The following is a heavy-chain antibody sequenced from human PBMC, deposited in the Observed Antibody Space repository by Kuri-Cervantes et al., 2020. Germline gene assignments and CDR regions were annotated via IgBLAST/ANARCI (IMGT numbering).Heavy chain of an antibody. Sequence: GGSLRLSCAASGFTFSSYAMHWVRQAPGKGLEWVAVISYDGSNKYYADSVKGRFTISRDNAKNSLYLQMNSLRAEDTAVYYCARERGYCGGDCYLLELYGMDVWGQGTTVTVSS. CDR1: GFTFSSYA. V-gene: IGHV3-30-3*01. CDR3: ARERGYCGGDCYLLELYGMDV. CDR2: ISYDGSNK. J-gene: IGHJ6*02. D-gene: IGHD2-21*02.